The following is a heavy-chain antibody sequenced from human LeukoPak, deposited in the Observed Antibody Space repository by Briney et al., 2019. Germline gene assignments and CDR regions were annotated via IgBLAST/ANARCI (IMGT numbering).Heavy chain of an antibody. Sequence: PSETLSLTCAVYGGSFSGYYWSWIRQPPGKGLEWIGEINHSGSTNYNPSLKSRVTISVDTSKNQFSLKLSSVTAADTAVYYCARGLWSLRYFDYWGQGTLVTVSS. V-gene: IGHV4-34*01. CDR1: GGSFSGYY. CDR2: INHSGST. J-gene: IGHJ4*02. D-gene: IGHD2-21*01. CDR3: ARGLWSLRYFDY.